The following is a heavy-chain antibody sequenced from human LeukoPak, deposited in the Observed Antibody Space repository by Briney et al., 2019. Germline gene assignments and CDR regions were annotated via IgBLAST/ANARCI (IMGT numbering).Heavy chain of an antibody. CDR1: GFTFSSYA. V-gene: IGHV3-23*01. J-gene: IGHJ4*02. D-gene: IGHD6-19*01. CDR2: ISDSGGNT. CDR3: AKQDIRSSAWYD. Sequence: GGSLRLSCAASGFTFSSYAMSWVRQAPGQGLEWVSAISDSGGNTYYADSVKGRFTISRDNFKNTLYLQMNGLRAEDTAVYYCAKQDIRSSAWYDWGQGTLVTVSS.